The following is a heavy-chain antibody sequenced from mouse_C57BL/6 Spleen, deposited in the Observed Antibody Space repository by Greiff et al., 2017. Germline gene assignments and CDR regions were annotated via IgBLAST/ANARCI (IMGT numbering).Heavy chain of an antibody. CDR3: ARAYDGYYGFDY. CDR2: IDPSDSYT. J-gene: IGHJ2*01. Sequence: QVQLQQPGAELVMPGASVKLSCKASGYTFTSYWMHWVKQRPGQGLEWIGKIDPSDSYTNYTQKFKGKSTLTVDKSSSTAYMQLSSVTSEDSAVYYCARAYDGYYGFDYWGQGTTLTVSS. CDR1: GYTFTSYW. V-gene: IGHV1-69*01. D-gene: IGHD2-3*01.